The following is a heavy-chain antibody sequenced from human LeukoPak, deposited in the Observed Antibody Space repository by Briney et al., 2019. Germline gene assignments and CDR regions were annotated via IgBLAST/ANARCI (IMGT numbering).Heavy chain of an antibody. CDR1: GGSISSYY. Sequence: SETLSLTCTVSGGSISSYYWSWVRQPPGKGLEWIGYIYYSGSTNYNPSLKSRGTISVDTSKNKFSLKLSFVTAADTAVYYCARCPFTIARGSAFDIWGQGTMVTVSS. CDR2: IYYSGST. D-gene: IGHD3-10*01. J-gene: IGHJ3*02. V-gene: IGHV4-59*12. CDR3: ARCPFTIARGSAFDI.